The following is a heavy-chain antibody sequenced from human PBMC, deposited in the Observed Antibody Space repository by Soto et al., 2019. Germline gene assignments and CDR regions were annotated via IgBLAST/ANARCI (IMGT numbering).Heavy chain of an antibody. J-gene: IGHJ6*03. Sequence: GGSLRLSCAASGFTFSSYAMSWVRQAPGKGLEWVSAISGSGGSTYYADSVKGRFTISRDNSKNTLYLQMNSLRAEDTAVYYCAKGAIKGRGSFYYYMDVWGKGTTVTVSS. CDR1: GFTFSSYA. CDR2: ISGSGGST. V-gene: IGHV3-23*01. D-gene: IGHD3-10*01. CDR3: AKGAIKGRGSFYYYMDV.